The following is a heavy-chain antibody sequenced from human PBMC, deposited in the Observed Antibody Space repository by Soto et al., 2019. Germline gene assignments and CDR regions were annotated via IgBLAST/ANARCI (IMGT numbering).Heavy chain of an antibody. CDR3: ARVLSGGLSSGSTGGLYYFDY. V-gene: IGHV1-69*13. Sequence: WASVKVSCKASGGTFSSYAISWVRQAPGQGLEWMGGIIPIFGTANYAQKFQGRVTITADESTSTAYMELSSLRSEDTAVYYCARVLSGGLSSGSTGGLYYFDYWGQGTLVTVSS. D-gene: IGHD6-19*01. J-gene: IGHJ4*02. CDR2: IIPIFGTA. CDR1: GGTFSSYA.